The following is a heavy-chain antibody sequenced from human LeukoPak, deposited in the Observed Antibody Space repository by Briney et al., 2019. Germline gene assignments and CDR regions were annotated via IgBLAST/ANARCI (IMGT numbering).Heavy chain of an antibody. D-gene: IGHD6-19*01. CDR2: ISGSGGST. J-gene: IGHJ3*02. CDR3: ATTVAGTRNGFDI. Sequence: GGSLRLSCAASGFTFSSYAMHWVRQAPGKGLEWVSAISGSGGSTYYADSVKGRFTISRDNAKNTLYLQMNSLRAEDTAVYYCATTVAGTRNGFDIWGQGTMVTVSS. CDR1: GFTFSSYA. V-gene: IGHV3-23*01.